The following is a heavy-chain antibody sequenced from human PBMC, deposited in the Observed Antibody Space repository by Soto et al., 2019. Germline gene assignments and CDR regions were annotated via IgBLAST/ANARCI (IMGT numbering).Heavy chain of an antibody. CDR1: GVPISTDDYY. CDR2: IYYSGST. J-gene: IGHJ5*02. V-gene: IGHV4-30-4*01. D-gene: IGHD3-3*01. CDR3: ARKGWRFGVVPRGGLAP. Sequence: SETLSLTCTVSGVPISTDDYYWTWIRQPPGKGLEWIGYIYYSGSTYYNWSLKSRVTISIDRSKKQFSLNLSSGTAADTAVYYCARKGWRFGVVPRGGLAPWGQGSLVTVSS.